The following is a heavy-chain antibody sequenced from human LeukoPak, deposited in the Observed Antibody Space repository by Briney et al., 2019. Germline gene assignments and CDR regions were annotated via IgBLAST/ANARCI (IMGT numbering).Heavy chain of an antibody. CDR3: AREEGVVAALEWYFDY. Sequence: PGGSLRLSCAASGFTFSSYWMSWVRQAPGKGLEWVANIKQDGSEKYYVDSVKGRFTISRDNAKNSLYLQMNSLRAEDTAVYYCAREEGVVAALEWYFDYWGQGTLVTVSS. V-gene: IGHV3-7*03. D-gene: IGHD2-15*01. CDR1: GFTFSSYW. J-gene: IGHJ4*02. CDR2: IKQDGSEK.